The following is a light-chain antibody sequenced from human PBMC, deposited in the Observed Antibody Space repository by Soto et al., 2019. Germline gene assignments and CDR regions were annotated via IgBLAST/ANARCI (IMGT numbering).Light chain of an antibody. CDR2: GGY. CDR3: QHYGDSPWT. Sequence: EIVLTQSPGTLSLSPGEGATLSCRASQSVSSSNLAWYQQKRGQSPRVIIYGGYTRAAGIPDRFSGSGSGPDFTLTISRLEPEDFAVYFCQHYGDSPWTFGQGTKVEIK. CDR1: QSVSSSN. V-gene: IGKV3-20*01. J-gene: IGKJ1*01.